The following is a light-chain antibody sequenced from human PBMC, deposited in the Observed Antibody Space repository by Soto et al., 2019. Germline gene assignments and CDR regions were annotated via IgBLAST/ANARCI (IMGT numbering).Light chain of an antibody. J-gene: IGKJ5*01. CDR2: KVS. CDR3: MQGTHWPIT. Sequence: DVVMTQSPLSLPVTVGQPASISSRSNQSLVHSDGIAYFSWFQQRPGRSPRRLIYKVSNRDSGVPARFSGSGSGTDFALKISRVEAEDVGVYYCMQGTHWPITFGQGTRL. CDR1: QSLVHSDGIAY. V-gene: IGKV2-30*02.